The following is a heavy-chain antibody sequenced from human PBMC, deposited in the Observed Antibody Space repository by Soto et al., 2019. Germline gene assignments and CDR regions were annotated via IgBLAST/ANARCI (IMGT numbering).Heavy chain of an antibody. D-gene: IGHD2-2*01. J-gene: IGHJ5*02. Sequence: ASVKVXXXASGYTFITHGISWVRQAPGQALEWMGWVSAYNGNTNYAQKLQGRVTMTTDTSTTTAYMELRSLTSDDTAVYYCARERCTSTSCYEFDPWGQGTLVTVSS. V-gene: IGHV1-18*01. CDR1: GYTFITHG. CDR3: ARERCTSTSCYEFDP. CDR2: VSAYNGNT.